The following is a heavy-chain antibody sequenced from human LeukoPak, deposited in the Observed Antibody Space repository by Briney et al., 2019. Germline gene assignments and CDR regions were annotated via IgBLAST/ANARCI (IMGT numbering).Heavy chain of an antibody. Sequence: PGGSLRLSCVASGFIFSSYSMSWVRQAPGKGLEWVSVISGSGGSTYYADSVKGRFTISRDNSKNTLYLQMNSLRAEDTAVYYCAKAFCSSTSCQNDWGGLDYYYGMDVWGQGTTVTVSS. D-gene: IGHD2-2*01. CDR1: GFIFSSYS. J-gene: IGHJ6*02. CDR3: AKAFCSSTSCQNDWGGLDYYYGMDV. V-gene: IGHV3-23*01. CDR2: ISGSGGST.